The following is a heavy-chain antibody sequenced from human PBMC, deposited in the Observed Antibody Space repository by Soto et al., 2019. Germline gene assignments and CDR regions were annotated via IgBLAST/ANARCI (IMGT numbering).Heavy chain of an antibody. D-gene: IGHD2-2*01. V-gene: IGHV1-18*01. CDR2: ISAYNGNT. CDR3: ARRGCISTTCPVDY. Sequence: ASVKVSCKASGYTFTSYAISWVRQAPGQGLEWMGWISAYNGNTNYAQKLQGRVTMTTDTSTSTAYMELRSLRSDDTAVYYCARRGCISTTCPVDYWGQGTLVTVSS. J-gene: IGHJ4*02. CDR1: GYTFTSYA.